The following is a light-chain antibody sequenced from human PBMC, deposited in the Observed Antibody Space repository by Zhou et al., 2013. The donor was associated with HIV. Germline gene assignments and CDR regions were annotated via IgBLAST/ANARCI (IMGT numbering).Light chain of an antibody. Sequence: DVQLTQSPPTLSASVGDKVSITCRASRTISPWLAWYQQKPGGAPKLLIYGASSLQSGVPPRFSGSGSGTEFTLTISCLQAEDFATYFCQHYYNSPLSFGGGTKVEV. CDR2: GAS. CDR1: RTISPW. J-gene: IGKJ4*01. CDR3: QHYYNSPLS. V-gene: IGKV1-5*01.